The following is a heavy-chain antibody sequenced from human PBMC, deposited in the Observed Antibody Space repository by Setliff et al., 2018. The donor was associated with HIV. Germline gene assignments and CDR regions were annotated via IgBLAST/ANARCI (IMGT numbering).Heavy chain of an antibody. CDR3: ARAPELYSSGWYYDY. CDR2: ISAYNGNT. J-gene: IGHJ4*02. CDR1: GYTFTSYG. Sequence: ASVKVSCKASGYTFTSYGISWVRQAPGQGLEWMGWISAYNGNTNYAHKLQGRVTMTTDTSTSTAYMELSSLRSEDTAVYYCARAPELYSSGWYYDYWGQGTLVTVSS. D-gene: IGHD6-19*01. V-gene: IGHV1-18*01.